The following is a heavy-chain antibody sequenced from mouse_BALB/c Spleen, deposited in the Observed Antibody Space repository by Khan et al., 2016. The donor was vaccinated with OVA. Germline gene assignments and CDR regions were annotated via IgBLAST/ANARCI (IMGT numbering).Heavy chain of an antibody. CDR1: GLTIKDNY. CDR3: SRMTGK. CDR2: IDPPNGNT. J-gene: IGHJ2*01. Sequence: VQLQQSGAELVKSGDTVKFSCTASGLTIKDNYMHWLKQWPEQGLEWMGRIDPPNGNTKYDPDFKGKVTITDDTSSNTPCLQISSLTSEDTAVYYCSRMTGKWGQGTTLTVSS. V-gene: IGHV14-3*02.